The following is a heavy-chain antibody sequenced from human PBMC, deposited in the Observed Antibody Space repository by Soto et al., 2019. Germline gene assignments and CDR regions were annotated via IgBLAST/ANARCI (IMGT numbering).Heavy chain of an antibody. J-gene: IGHJ5*02. CDR2: ISYDGSNK. CDR3: AKSVGTIFGSGGTNWFDP. CDR1: GFTFSSYG. V-gene: IGHV3-30*18. D-gene: IGHD3-3*01. Sequence: PGGSLRLSCAASGFTFSSYGMHWVRQAPGKGLEWVAVISYDGSNKYYADSVKGRFTISRDNSKNTLYLQMNSLRAEDTAVYYCAKSVGTIFGSGGTNWFDPWGQGTLVTVSS.